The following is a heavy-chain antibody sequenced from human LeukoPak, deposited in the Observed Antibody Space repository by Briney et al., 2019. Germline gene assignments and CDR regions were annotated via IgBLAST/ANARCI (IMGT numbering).Heavy chain of an antibody. CDR1: GFTFSSYA. Sequence: GGSLRPSCAASGFTFSSYAMSWVRQAPGKGLEWVSAISGSGGSTYYADSVKGRYTISRDNSKNTLYLQMNSLRAEDTAVCYCAKAGGVDNYYYYYYMDVWGKGTTVTVSS. CDR3: AKAGGVDNYYYYYYMDV. J-gene: IGHJ6*03. CDR2: ISGSGGST. V-gene: IGHV3-23*01. D-gene: IGHD3-3*01.